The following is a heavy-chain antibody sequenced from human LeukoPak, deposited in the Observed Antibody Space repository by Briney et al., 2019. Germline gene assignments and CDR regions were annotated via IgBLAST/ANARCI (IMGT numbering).Heavy chain of an antibody. CDR2: IYYSGST. J-gene: IGHJ3*02. CDR3: ARAGFRPFFDI. V-gene: IGHV4-59*08. Sequence: SETLSLTCTVSGGSISSYYWSWIRQPPGKGLEWIGYIYYSGSTNDNPSLKSRVTISVDTSKNQFSLKLSSVTAADTAVYYCARAGFRPFFDIWGQGTMVTVSS. CDR1: GGSISSYY.